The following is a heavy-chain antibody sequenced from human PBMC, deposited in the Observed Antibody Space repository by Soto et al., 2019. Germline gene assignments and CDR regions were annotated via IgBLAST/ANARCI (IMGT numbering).Heavy chain of an antibody. J-gene: IGHJ4*02. CDR3: AKNRLSGYYFYDY. V-gene: IGHV3-23*01. CDR1: GFTFSSYD. D-gene: IGHD3-22*01. Sequence: GGSLRLSCAASGFTFSSYDMSWVGQAPGKGMEWVSTISGSASDTYYADSVKGRFTISRDISKNTLFLQMNTLRADDTAVYYCAKNRLSGYYFYDYWGQGTLVTVSS. CDR2: ISGSASDT.